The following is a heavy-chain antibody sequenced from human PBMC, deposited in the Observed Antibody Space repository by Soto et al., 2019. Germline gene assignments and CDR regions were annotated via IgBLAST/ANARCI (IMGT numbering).Heavy chain of an antibody. CDR3: ARAPYSSTSFFFDF. CDR2: VNPSLGGA. D-gene: IGHD6-6*01. Sequence: GASVKVSCKTSGYTVTAYHMHWVRQAPGQGLEWMGIVNPSLGGANYAQKFQDRVAMTWDTSINTFYMELTSLRSDDTAVYYCARAPYSSTSFFFDFWGQGTLVTVSS. J-gene: IGHJ4*02. CDR1: GYTVTAYH. V-gene: IGHV1-46*01.